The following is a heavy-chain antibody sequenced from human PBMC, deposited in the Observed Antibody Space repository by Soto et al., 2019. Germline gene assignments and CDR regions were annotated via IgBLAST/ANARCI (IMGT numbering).Heavy chain of an antibody. CDR1: GGSISSYY. V-gene: IGHV4-59*01. CDR2: IYYSGST. J-gene: IGHJ5*02. D-gene: IGHD2-8*01. CDR3: ARDRVLKSPPEINWFDH. Sequence: SETLSLTCTVSGGSISSYYWSWIRQPPGKGLEWIGYIYYSGSTNYNPSLKSRVTISVDTSKNQFSLKLSSVTAADTAVYYCARDRVLKSPPEINWFDHWAQGTLVTVSS.